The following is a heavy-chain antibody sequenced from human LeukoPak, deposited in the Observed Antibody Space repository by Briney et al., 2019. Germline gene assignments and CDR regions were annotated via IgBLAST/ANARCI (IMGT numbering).Heavy chain of an antibody. CDR2: ISHEGSYQ. CDR1: GFPFSSYG. D-gene: IGHD6-19*01. Sequence: GGSLRLSCAASGFPFSSYGIHWVRQAPGKGLEWVAVISHEGSYQNYADSAKGRFTISRDNSKNMAFLQMNSLSAEDTAVYYCARTREQWQVLDYWGQGTLVTVSS. V-gene: IGHV3-30*03. CDR3: ARTREQWQVLDY. J-gene: IGHJ4*02.